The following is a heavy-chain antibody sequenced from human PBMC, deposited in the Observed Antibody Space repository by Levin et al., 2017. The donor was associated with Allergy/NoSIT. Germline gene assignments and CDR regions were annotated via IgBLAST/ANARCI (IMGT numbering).Heavy chain of an antibody. D-gene: IGHD6-19*01. CDR3: ARGGIAVAGTKYDYGMDV. Sequence: SETLSLTCTVSGGSISSYYWSWIRQPPGKGLEWIGYIYYSGSTNYNPSLKSRVTISVDTSKNQFSLKLSSVTAADTAVYYCARGGIAVAGTKYDYGMDVWGQGTTVTVSS. V-gene: IGHV4-59*01. J-gene: IGHJ6*02. CDR1: GGSISSYY. CDR2: IYYSGST.